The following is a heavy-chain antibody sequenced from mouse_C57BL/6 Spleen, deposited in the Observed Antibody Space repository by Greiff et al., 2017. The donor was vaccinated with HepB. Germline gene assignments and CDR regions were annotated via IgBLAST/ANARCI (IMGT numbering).Heavy chain of an antibody. J-gene: IGHJ3*01. CDR3: ARGGFYDYDEGFAY. CDR2: IYPGSGST. Sequence: QVQLQQPGAELVKPGASVKMSCKASGYTFTSYWITWVKQRPGQGLEWIGDIYPGSGSTNYNEKFKSKATLTVDTSSRTAYMQLSSLTSEDSAVYYCARGGFYDYDEGFAYWGQGTLVTVSA. CDR1: GYTFTSYW. V-gene: IGHV1-55*01. D-gene: IGHD2-4*01.